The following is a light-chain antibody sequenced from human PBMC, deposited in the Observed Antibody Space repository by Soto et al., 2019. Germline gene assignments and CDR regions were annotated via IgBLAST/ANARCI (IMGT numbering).Light chain of an antibody. J-gene: IGLJ2*01. Sequence: QSVLTQPPSASGTPGQGVAISCSGSSSNMGSNTVNWYQHLPGTAPKLLIYNDNQRPSRVPDRFFGSKSGTSASLAITGLQSEDEADYYCAAWDGSLNHILFGGGTKLTVL. V-gene: IGLV1-44*01. CDR2: NDN. CDR3: AAWDGSLNHIL. CDR1: SSNMGSNT.